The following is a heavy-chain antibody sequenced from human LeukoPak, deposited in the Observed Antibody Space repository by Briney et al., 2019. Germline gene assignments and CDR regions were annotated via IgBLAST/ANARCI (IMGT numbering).Heavy chain of an antibody. V-gene: IGHV4-39*01. CDR3: ARQTGSGLFILP. CDR1: GGSISSSSYY. CDR2: IYYSGNT. J-gene: IGHJ4*02. D-gene: IGHD3/OR15-3a*01. Sequence: SETLSLTCTVSGGSISSSSYYWGWIRQPPGKGLEWIGSIYYSGNTYYNASLKSQVSISIDTSKNQFSLRLTSVTAADTAVYYCARQTGSGLFILPGGQGTLVTVS.